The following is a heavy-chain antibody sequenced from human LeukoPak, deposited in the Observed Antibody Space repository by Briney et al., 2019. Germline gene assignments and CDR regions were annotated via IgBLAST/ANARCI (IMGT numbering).Heavy chain of an antibody. V-gene: IGHV3-21*01. CDR2: ISSSSSYI. D-gene: IGHD3-10*01. CDR1: GFTFSSYS. J-gene: IGHJ5*02. CDR3: ARRNLTMVRGVTESRFDP. Sequence: GGSLRLSCAASGFTFSSYSMNWVRQAPGKGLEWVSSISSSSSYIYYADSVKGRFTISRDNAKNSLYLQMNSLRAEDTAVYYCARRNLTMVRGVTESRFDPWGKGTLVTVSS.